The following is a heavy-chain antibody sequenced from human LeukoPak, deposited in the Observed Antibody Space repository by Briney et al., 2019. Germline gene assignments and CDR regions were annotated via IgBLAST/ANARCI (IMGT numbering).Heavy chain of an antibody. D-gene: IGHD5-24*01. CDR1: GFSFSGYW. CDR3: AKKRWLHAPFDY. Sequence: GGSLRLSCTTSGFSFSGYWMHWVRQAPGKGLVWVSRIKSDGSSTTYADSVKGRFTISRDNARNTLYLQMNSLRAEDTAVYYCAKKRWLHAPFDYWGQGTLVTVSS. J-gene: IGHJ4*02. CDR2: IKSDGSST. V-gene: IGHV3-74*01.